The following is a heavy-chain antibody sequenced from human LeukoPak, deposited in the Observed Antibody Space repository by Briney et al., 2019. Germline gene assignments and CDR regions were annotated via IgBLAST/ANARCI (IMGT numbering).Heavy chain of an antibody. D-gene: IGHD2-2*01. J-gene: IGHJ3*01. CDR1: GFTFSTYE. V-gene: IGHV3-30*04. CDR2: ISHDGNDQ. Sequence: GGSLRLSCAASGFTFSTYEMHWVRQAPGKGLEWVAVISHDGNDQYYADSVKGRFTISSDNSKNALYLQMNRLRLEDTAVYYCARDRDCSRTSCFNAFDVWGQGTMAIVSS. CDR3: ARDRDCSRTSCFNAFDV.